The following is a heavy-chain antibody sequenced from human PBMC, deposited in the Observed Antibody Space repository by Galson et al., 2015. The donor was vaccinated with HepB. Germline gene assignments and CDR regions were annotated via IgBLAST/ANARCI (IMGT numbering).Heavy chain of an antibody. Sequence: SVKVSCKASGGTFSSYAISWVRQAPGQGLEWMGRIIPILGIANYAQKFQGRVTITADKSTSTAYMELSSLRSEDTAVYYCARVTKCGGDCYWYAFDIWGQGTMVTVPS. V-gene: IGHV1-69*04. D-gene: IGHD2-21*02. J-gene: IGHJ3*02. CDR3: ARVTKCGGDCYWYAFDI. CDR2: IIPILGIA. CDR1: GGTFSSYA.